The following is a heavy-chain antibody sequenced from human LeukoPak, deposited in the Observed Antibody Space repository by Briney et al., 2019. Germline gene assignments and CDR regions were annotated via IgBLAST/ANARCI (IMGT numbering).Heavy chain of an antibody. Sequence: GGSLRLSCAASGFTFSNYWMSWVRQAPGKGLEWVANIKQDGSEKHYVDSVKGRFTISTDNAKNSMDLQMNSLRAEDTAVYYCARDGPPDYYDSSGYLNHHAFDIWGQGTMVTVSS. D-gene: IGHD3-22*01. V-gene: IGHV3-7*01. CDR3: ARDGPPDYYDSSGYLNHHAFDI. CDR1: GFTFSNYW. J-gene: IGHJ3*02. CDR2: IKQDGSEK.